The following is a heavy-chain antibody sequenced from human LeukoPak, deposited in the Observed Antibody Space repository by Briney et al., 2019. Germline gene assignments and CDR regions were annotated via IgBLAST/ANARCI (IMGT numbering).Heavy chain of an antibody. D-gene: IGHD1-26*01. CDR2: INHSGST. CDR3: ARDKWEPRYAFDI. V-gene: IGHV4-34*01. J-gene: IGHJ3*02. Sequence: SETLSLTCTVSGGSLTNYYWSWIRQPPGKGLEWIGEINHSGSTNYNPSLKSRVTISVDTSKNQFSLKLSSVTAADTAVYYCARDKWEPRYAFDIWGQGTMVTVSS. CDR1: GGSLTNYY.